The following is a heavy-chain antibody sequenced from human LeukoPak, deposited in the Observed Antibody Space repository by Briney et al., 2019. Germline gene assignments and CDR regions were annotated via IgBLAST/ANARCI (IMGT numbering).Heavy chain of an antibody. D-gene: IGHD1-26*01. V-gene: IGHV5-51*01. Sequence: GESLKISCEASGYSFTTHWIGWVRQMPGKGLEWMGIIYPGASDTRYSPSFQGQVTISADKSISTAYLQWSSLKASDTAIYYCARISSGSFDYWGQGTLVTVSS. J-gene: IGHJ4*02. CDR3: ARISSGSFDY. CDR1: GYSFTTHW. CDR2: IYPGASDT.